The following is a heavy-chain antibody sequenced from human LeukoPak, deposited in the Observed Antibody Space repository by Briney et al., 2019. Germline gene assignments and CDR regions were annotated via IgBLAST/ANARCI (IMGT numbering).Heavy chain of an antibody. Sequence: GGSLRLSCAASGFTFSSYAMHWVRQAPGQGLEWVAVISYDGSNKYYADYVKGRFTISRDNAKNSLYLQMNSLRAEDTAVYYCAELGITMIGGVWGKGTTVTISS. V-gene: IGHV3-30*04. CDR3: AELGITMIGGV. CDR1: GFTFSSYA. D-gene: IGHD3-10*02. J-gene: IGHJ6*04. CDR2: ISYDGSNK.